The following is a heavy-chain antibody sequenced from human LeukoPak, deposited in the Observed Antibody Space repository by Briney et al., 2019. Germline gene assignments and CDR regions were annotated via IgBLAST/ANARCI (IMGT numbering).Heavy chain of an antibody. Sequence: GGSLRLSCAASGFTFSSYSMNWVRQAPGKGLEWVSSISSSSSYIYYADSVKGRFTISRDNYKNTLYLQMNSLRAEDTAVYYCAKELGDYVWGSPLDYWGQGTLVTVSS. CDR1: GFTFSSYS. CDR3: AKELGDYVWGSPLDY. CDR2: ISSSSSYI. D-gene: IGHD3-16*01. J-gene: IGHJ4*02. V-gene: IGHV3-21*01.